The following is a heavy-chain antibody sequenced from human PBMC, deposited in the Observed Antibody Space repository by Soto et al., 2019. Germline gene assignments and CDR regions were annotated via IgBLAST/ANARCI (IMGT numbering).Heavy chain of an antibody. V-gene: IGHV3-53*01. CDR1: RFTVSSNY. Sequence: GGSLRLSCAASRFTVSSNYMSWVRQAPGKGLEWVSVIYSGGSTYYADSVKGRFTISRDNSKNTLYLQMNSLRAEDTAVYYCARDVAMVLYWGQGTLVTVSS. D-gene: IGHD5-18*01. CDR2: IYSGGST. J-gene: IGHJ4*02. CDR3: ARDVAMVLY.